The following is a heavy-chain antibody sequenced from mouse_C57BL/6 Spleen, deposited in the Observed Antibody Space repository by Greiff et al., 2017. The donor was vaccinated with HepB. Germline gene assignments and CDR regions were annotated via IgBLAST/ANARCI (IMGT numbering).Heavy chain of an antibody. J-gene: IGHJ1*03. V-gene: IGHV5-9*01. CDR1: GFTFSSYT. D-gene: IGHD1-1*01. CDR2: ISGGGGNT. CDR3: ARPYYGSSYGWYFDV. Sequence: EVKLQESGGGLVKPGGSLKLSCAASGFTFSSYTMSWVRQTPEKRLEWVATISGGGGNTYYPDSVKGRFTISRDNAKNTLYLQMSSLRSEDTALYYCARPYYGSSYGWYFDVWGTGTTVTVSS.